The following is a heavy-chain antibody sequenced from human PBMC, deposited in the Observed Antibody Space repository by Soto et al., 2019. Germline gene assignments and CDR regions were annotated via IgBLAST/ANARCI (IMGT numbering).Heavy chain of an antibody. CDR3: ARGGGTILAPLP. J-gene: IGHJ5*02. V-gene: IGHV1-2*02. D-gene: IGHD3-3*01. CDR2: INTNSGAT. Sequence: ASVKVSCKASGYTFSGYYMHWVRQAPGQGLEWMGWINTNSGATKYAHKFQGRVTMTRDTSISTAYMELSGLTSDDTAVYFCARGGGTILAPLPWGQGTLVTVSS. CDR1: GYTFSGYY.